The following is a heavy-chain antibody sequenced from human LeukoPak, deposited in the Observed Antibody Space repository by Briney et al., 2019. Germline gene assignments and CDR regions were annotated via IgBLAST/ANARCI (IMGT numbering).Heavy chain of an antibody. Sequence: GGSLRLSCAASGFTFSSYAMHWVRKAPGKGLEWVAVISYDGSNKYYADSVKGRYTISRDNSKNTLYLQMNSLRAEDTAVYYCARELFYGSGSYYSLPFDYWGQGTLVTVSS. CDR1: GFTFSSYA. D-gene: IGHD3-10*01. CDR2: ISYDGSNK. V-gene: IGHV3-30-3*01. J-gene: IGHJ4*02. CDR3: ARELFYGSGSYYSLPFDY.